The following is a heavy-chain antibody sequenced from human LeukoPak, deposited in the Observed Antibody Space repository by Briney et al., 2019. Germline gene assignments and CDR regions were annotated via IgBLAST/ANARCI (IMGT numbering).Heavy chain of an antibody. J-gene: IGHJ4*02. V-gene: IGHV3-23*01. CDR3: AKDKARWINPFDY. Sequence: QPGGSPRLSCAASGFTFSSYAMSWVRQAPGKGLEWVSAISGSGGSTYYADSVKGRFTISRDNSKNTLYLQMNSLRAEDTAVYYCAKDKARWINPFDYWGQGTLVTVSS. CDR1: GFTFSSYA. D-gene: IGHD1-1*01. CDR2: ISGSGGST.